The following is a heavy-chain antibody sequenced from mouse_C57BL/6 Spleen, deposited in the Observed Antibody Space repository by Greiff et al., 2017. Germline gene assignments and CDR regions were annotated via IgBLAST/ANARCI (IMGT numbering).Heavy chain of an antibody. CDR2: IYPGSGST. Sequence: QVQLQQPGAELVKPGASVKMSCKASGYTFTSYWITWVKQRPGQGLEWIGDIYPGSGSTNYNEKFKSKATLTVDTSPSTAYMQLSSLTSEDSAVYYCARGDYYGSSFDYWGQGTTLTVSS. D-gene: IGHD1-1*01. V-gene: IGHV1-55*01. CDR3: ARGDYYGSSFDY. CDR1: GYTFTSYW. J-gene: IGHJ2*01.